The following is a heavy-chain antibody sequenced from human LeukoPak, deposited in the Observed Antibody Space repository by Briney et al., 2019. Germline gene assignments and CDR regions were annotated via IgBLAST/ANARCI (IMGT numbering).Heavy chain of an antibody. J-gene: IGHJ6*03. D-gene: IGHD6-25*01. CDR1: GFTFSSYS. Sequence: GGSLRLSCAASGFTFSSYSMNWVRQAPGKGLEWVSSISSSSSYIYYADSVKGRFTISRDNAKNSLYLQMNSLRAEDTAVYYCARDPWSRVHSSGYMDVWGKGTTVTVSS. V-gene: IGHV3-21*01. CDR3: ARDPWSRVHSSGYMDV. CDR2: ISSSSSYI.